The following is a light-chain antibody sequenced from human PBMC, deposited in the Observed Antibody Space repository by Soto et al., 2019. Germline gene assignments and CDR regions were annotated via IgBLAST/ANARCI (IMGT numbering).Light chain of an antibody. J-gene: IGKJ1*01. CDR2: GAS. CDR1: HIVSSY. Sequence: EIVMTQSPATLSVSPGERATFSFSASHIVSSYLAWYQQKPGQAPRLLIYGASTRATGIPARFSGSGSGTEFTLTISSLQSEDFAVYYCQQYNNWPPRGAFGQGTKVDI. V-gene: IGKV3-15*01. CDR3: QQYNNWPPRGA.